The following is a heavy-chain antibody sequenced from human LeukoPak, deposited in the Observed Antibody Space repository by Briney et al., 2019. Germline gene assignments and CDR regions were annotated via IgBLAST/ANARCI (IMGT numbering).Heavy chain of an antibody. D-gene: IGHD6-6*01. CDR1: GFTFSDYS. J-gene: IGHJ4*02. CDR2: ISSSSSYI. V-gene: IGHV3-21*04. Sequence: GGSLRLSCAASGFTFSDYSMNWVRQAPGKGLEWVSSISSSSSYIYYADSVKGRFTISRDNAKNSLYLQMNSLRAEDTAVYYCASVGLYSSSSGADYWGQGTLVTVSS. CDR3: ASVGLYSSSSGADY.